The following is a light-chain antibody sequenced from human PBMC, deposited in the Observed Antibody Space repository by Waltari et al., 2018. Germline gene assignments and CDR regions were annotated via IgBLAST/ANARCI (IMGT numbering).Light chain of an antibody. V-gene: IGKV3D-15*01. CDR2: GAS. J-gene: IGKJ1*01. Sequence: EIVMMQSPATLSVSPGERATLSCRASQGVSSNLAWYQQKPGQAPRLLIYGASTRATGIPARFSGSGSGTEFTLTISSLQSEDFAVYYCQQYNNWPGTFGQGTKVEIK. CDR1: QGVSSN. CDR3: QQYNNWPGT.